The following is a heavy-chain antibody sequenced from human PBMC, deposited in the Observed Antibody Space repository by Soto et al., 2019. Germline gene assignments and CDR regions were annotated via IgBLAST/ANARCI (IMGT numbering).Heavy chain of an antibody. CDR3: AREDDYGYRYINYGLDV. CDR2: ISFDGTKK. D-gene: IGHD4-17*01. Sequence: LRLSCAASGFTFNIYALHWVRQAPGKGLEWVAVISFDGTKKYYSDSVKGRFTISRDNLKNTLYLQMNNLRVEDAALYFCAREDDYGYRYINYGLDVWGQGTTVPSP. V-gene: IGHV3-30-3*01. CDR1: GFTFNIYA. J-gene: IGHJ6*02.